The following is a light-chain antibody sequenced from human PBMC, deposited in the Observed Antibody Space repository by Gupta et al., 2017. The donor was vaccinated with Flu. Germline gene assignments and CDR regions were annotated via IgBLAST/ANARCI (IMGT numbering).Light chain of an antibody. CDR1: SSSIGNNY. CDR2: ENN. CDR3: YAWDNRVNVYV. J-gene: IGLJ3*02. Sequence: TVTISCTGSSSSIGNNYVSWYQQRPGTSPKLLIYENNKRPSGVPDRFSGSKSGASASVSITRLQAGDEADYHCYAWDNRVNVYVFGGGTKLTVL. V-gene: IGLV1-51*02.